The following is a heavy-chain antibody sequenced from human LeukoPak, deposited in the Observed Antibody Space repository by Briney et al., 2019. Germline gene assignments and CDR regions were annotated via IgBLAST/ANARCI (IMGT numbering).Heavy chain of an antibody. CDR1: GXSISSYY. J-gene: IGHJ4*02. CDR2: FYYSGST. D-gene: IGHD3-16*01. CDR3: ARGGGRKLDF. V-gene: IGHV4-59*01. Sequence: SETLSLTWTVSGXSISSYYGSWIRQPPGKGLEWIGYFYYSGSTSYNPSLKSRVTISVDTSKHQFSLRLSSVTAADTAVYYCARGGGRKLDFWGQGTLVTVSS.